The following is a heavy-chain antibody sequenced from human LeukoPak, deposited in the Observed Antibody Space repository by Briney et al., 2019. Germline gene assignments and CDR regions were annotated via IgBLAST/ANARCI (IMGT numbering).Heavy chain of an antibody. J-gene: IGHJ4*02. CDR3: ARVKRSSGWGDPGYYFDY. D-gene: IGHD6-19*01. V-gene: IGHV4-59*01. CDR2: IYYSGST. CDR1: GDSISSYY. Sequence: SETLSLTCTVSGDSISSYYWSWIRQPPGKGLEWIGYIYYSGSTNYNPSLKSRVTISVDTSKNQFSLKLSSVTAADTAVYYCARVKRSSGWGDPGYYFDYWGQGTLVTVSS.